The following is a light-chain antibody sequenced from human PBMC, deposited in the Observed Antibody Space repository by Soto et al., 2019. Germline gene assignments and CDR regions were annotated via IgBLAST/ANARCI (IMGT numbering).Light chain of an antibody. CDR2: GAS. CDR3: QQYNSYPWT. Sequence: DIQMTQSPSTLSASVGDRVTITCRASQNIDRWLAWYQQKPGKAPNLLIYGASNLESGVPSRFSGSGSGTEFTLTISSLRPDDFAPYYCQQYNSYPWTFGQGPKVEIK. CDR1: QNIDRW. V-gene: IGKV1-5*03. J-gene: IGKJ1*01.